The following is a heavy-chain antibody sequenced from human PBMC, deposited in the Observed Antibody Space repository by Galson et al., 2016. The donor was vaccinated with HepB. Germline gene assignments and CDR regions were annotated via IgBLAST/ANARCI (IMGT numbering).Heavy chain of an antibody. CDR2: ISAYNGNT. Sequence: SVKVSCKASGYTFTNYGINWVRQAPGQGLEWMGWISAYNGNTVYAQKLQGRVTMTTDTSTSTAYMELRSLRSDDTVVYYCARDLENYDFWSGYYKCLDYWGQGTLVTVSS. CDR3: ARDLENYDFWSGYYKCLDY. D-gene: IGHD3-3*01. CDR1: GYTFTNYG. J-gene: IGHJ4*02. V-gene: IGHV1-18*01.